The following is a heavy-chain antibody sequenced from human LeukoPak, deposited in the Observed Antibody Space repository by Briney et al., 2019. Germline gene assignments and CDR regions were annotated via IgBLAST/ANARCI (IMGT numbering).Heavy chain of an antibody. CDR2: ICYDGSNK. CDR1: GFTFSSYG. J-gene: IGHJ4*02. Sequence: PGGALRLSCAASGFTFSSYGMHGGRQAPGKGLEWVAVICYDGSNKYYADSVKGRVTISRDNSKNTLYLQMNSLRAEDTAVYYCAREAEYSSSYYFDYWGQGTLVTVSS. D-gene: IGHD6-6*01. CDR3: AREAEYSSSYYFDY. V-gene: IGHV3-33*01.